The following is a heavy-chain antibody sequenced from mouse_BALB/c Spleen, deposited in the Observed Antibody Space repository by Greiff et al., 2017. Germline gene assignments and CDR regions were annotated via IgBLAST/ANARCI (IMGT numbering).Heavy chain of an antibody. J-gene: IGHJ3*01. CDR3: ARSELWSLAWFAY. CDR1: GYSITSDYA. D-gene: IGHD1-1*02. V-gene: IGHV3-2*02. CDR2: ISYSGST. Sequence: EVQGVESGPGLVKPSQSLSLTCTVTGYSITSDYAWNWIRQFPGNKLEWMGYISYSGSTSYNPSLKSRISITRDTSKNQFFLQLNSVTTEDTATYYCARSELWSLAWFAYWGQGTLVTVSA.